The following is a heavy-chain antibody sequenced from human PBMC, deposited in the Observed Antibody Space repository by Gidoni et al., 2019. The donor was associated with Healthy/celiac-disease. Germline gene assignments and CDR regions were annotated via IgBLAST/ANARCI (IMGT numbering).Heavy chain of an antibody. CDR2: KSYDGSNK. D-gene: IGHD3-3*01. CDR1: GFTFSSYG. V-gene: IGHV3-30*03. Sequence: QVQLVESGGGVVPPGRSLRLSCAASGFTFSSYGMHWVRQAPGKGLEWVAVKSYDGSNKYYADSVKGRFTISRDNSKNTLYLQMNSLRAEDTAVYYCARGFLYYDFWSGNRYGMDVWGQGTTVTVSS. J-gene: IGHJ6*02. CDR3: ARGFLYYDFWSGNRYGMDV.